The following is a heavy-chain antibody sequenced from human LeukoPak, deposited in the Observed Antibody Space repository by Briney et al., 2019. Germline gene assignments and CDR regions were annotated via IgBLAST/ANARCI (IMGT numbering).Heavy chain of an antibody. CDR1: GFTFSNYW. J-gene: IGHJ4*02. D-gene: IGHD3-10*01. Sequence: GGSLSLSCAASGFTFSNYWMTWVRQAPGKGLQWVASIRQDANVKYYVESVKGRFNISRDNAENSLYLQMNSLRAEDTAVYYCARWADDSGIYYIASWGQGSLVIVSS. CDR2: IRQDANVK. CDR3: ARWADDSGIYYIAS. V-gene: IGHV3-7*01.